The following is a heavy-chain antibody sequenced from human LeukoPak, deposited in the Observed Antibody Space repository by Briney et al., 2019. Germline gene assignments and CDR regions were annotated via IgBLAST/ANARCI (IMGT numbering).Heavy chain of an antibody. CDR3: ARDEMATNPHWFDP. CDR2: ISSSSSYI. V-gene: IGHV3-21*01. CDR1: GFTFSSYS. J-gene: IGHJ5*02. Sequence: PGGSLRLSCAASGFTFSSYSMNWVRQAPGKGLEWVSSISSSSSYIYYADLVKGRFTISRDNAKNSLYLQMNSLRAEDTAVYYCARDEMATNPHWFDPWGQGTLVTVSS. D-gene: IGHD5-24*01.